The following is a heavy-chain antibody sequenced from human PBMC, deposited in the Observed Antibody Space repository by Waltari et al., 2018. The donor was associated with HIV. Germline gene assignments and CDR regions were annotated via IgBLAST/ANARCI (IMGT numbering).Heavy chain of an antibody. CDR1: GFPFSSSC. V-gene: IGHV3-7*01. Sequence: EVRLVESGGGLVQPGGSLRLPCAASGFPFSSSCMTWVRQAPGKGLEWVANIKEDGSEIHYVDSVKGRFTISRDNAKNSLYLQMNSLRAEDTAVYYCARRQQLTDWGQGTLVTVSS. CDR2: IKEDGSEI. CDR3: ARRQQLTD. D-gene: IGHD6-13*01. J-gene: IGHJ4*02.